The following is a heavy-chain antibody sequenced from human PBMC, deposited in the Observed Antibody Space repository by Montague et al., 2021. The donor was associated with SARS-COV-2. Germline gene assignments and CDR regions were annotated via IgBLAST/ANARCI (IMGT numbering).Heavy chain of an antibody. CDR1: SGSFSDYY. CDR2: INHTGSA. J-gene: IGHJ6*02. CDR3: ARGGGTIFDVVIFTPAEGGLDV. D-gene: IGHD3-3*01. V-gene: IGHV4-34*01. Sequence: SETLSLTCAVYSGSFSDYYWTWIRQPPGKGLEWIGEINHTGSATYNPSLKSRVTLSVDTSKNQFSLKLQSVTAADTAVYYCARGGGTIFDVVIFTPAEGGLDVWGQGTSVTVSS.